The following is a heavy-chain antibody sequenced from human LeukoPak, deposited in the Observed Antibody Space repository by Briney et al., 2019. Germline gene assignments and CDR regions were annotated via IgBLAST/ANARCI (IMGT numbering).Heavy chain of an antibody. CDR3: ASQSFARFDP. CDR2: IQPDGSEQ. D-gene: IGHD3-16*01. J-gene: IGHJ5*02. Sequence: GGSLRLSCAASGFSFNTNWMSWVRQAPGKGLEGVGNIQPDGSEQYPVDSVKGRFTISRDNARNSLFLQMNSLRVEDTAVYYCASQSFARFDPWGQGTLVTVSS. CDR1: GFSFNTNW. V-gene: IGHV3-7*01.